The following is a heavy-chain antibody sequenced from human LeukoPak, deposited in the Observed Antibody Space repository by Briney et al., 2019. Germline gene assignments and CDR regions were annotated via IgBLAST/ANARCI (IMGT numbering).Heavy chain of an antibody. CDR3: ATYRQVLLPFES. D-gene: IGHD2-8*02. V-gene: IGHV3-23*01. CDR1: GFTFSTFA. J-gene: IGHJ4*02. CDR2: IFPSGGEI. Sequence: GGSLRLSCAASGFTFSTFAMIWVCQPPGKGLEWVSSIFPSGGEIHYADSVRGRFTISRDNSKSTLSLQMNGLRAEDTAIYYCATYRQVLLPFESWGQGTLVTVSS.